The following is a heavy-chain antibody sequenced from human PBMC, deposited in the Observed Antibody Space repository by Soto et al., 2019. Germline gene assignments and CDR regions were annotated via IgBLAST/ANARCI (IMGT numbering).Heavy chain of an antibody. Sequence: SQTLSLTCAISGDSVSSNTASWNWIRQSPSRGLEWLGRTYFRSKWYNYYAVSVKIRIIINPDTSNNQFSLQLNSVTPEDTAVYFCAKGDNLGPKTGYAFDPWGQGIMVTVSS. V-gene: IGHV6-1*01. CDR2: TYFRSKWYN. D-gene: IGHD5-12*01. CDR3: AKGDNLGPKTGYAFDP. CDR1: GDSVSSNTAS. J-gene: IGHJ5*02.